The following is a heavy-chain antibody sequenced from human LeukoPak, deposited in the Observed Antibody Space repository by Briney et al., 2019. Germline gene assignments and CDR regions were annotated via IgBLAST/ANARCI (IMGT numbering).Heavy chain of an antibody. CDR3: ARSIVVVPAAHTYYDFWSGYPAYYYMDV. V-gene: IGHV4-30-4*08. J-gene: IGHJ6*03. CDR1: GGSISSGDYY. D-gene: IGHD3-3*01. CDR2: IYYSGST. Sequence: SQTLSLTCTVSGGSISSGDYYWSWIRQPPGKGLEWIGYIYYSGSTYHNPSLKSRVTISVDTSKNQFSLKLSSVTAADTAVYYCARSIVVVPAAHTYYDFWSGYPAYYYMDVWGKGTTVTVSS.